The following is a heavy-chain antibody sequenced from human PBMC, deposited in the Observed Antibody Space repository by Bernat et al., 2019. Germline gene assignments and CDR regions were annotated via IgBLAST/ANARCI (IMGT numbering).Heavy chain of an antibody. D-gene: IGHD2-8*01. CDR2: ISWNSGSI. J-gene: IGHJ4*02. Sequence: EVQLVESGGGLVQPGRSLRLSCAASGFTFDDYAMHWVRQAPGKGLEWVSGISWNSGSIGYADSVKGRVTISRDNAKNSLYLQMNSLRAEDTALYYCAKDGGALGYCTNGVCAGFKYYFDYWGQGTLVTVSS. CDR3: AKDGGALGYCTNGVCAGFKYYFDY. CDR1: GFTFDDYA. V-gene: IGHV3-9*01.